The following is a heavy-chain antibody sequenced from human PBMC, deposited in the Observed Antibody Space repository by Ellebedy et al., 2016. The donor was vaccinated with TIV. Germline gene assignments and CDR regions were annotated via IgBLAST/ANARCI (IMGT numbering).Heavy chain of an antibody. CDR2: ISSRSSFI. J-gene: IGHJ6*02. V-gene: IGHV3-21*01. D-gene: IGHD1-26*01. CDR1: GFTFSAYS. CDR3: ARAGIGGASDYYGMDV. Sequence: GGSLRLXCAASGFTFSAYSMNWVRQAPGKGLEWVSSISSRSSFIYYAASVKGRFTISRDNAKNSLYLHMNSLRAEDTAVYYCARAGIGGASDYYGMDVWGQGTTVTVSS.